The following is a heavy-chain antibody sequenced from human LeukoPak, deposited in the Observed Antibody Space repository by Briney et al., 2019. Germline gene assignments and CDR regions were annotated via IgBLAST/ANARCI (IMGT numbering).Heavy chain of an antibody. CDR3: ARENRGYSYGSNAFDI. CDR2: IIPIFGTA. Sequence: SVKVSCKASGGTFSSYAISWVRQAPGQGLEWMGGIIPIFGTANYAQKFQGRVTITADESTSTAYMELSSLRSEDTAVYYCARENRGYSYGSNAFDIWGQGTMVTVSS. V-gene: IGHV1-69*01. J-gene: IGHJ3*02. CDR1: GGTFSSYA. D-gene: IGHD5-18*01.